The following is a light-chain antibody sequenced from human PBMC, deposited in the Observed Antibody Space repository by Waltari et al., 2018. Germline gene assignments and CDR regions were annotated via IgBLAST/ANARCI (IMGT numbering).Light chain of an antibody. V-gene: IGKV1-5*03. Sequence: TCRASLSVKNNLAWYQQKPGKAPKVLIHKASRLESGVPSRFSGSGYGTEFTLTISSLQPDDFATYYCQEYDTLPVTFGGGTKVEI. J-gene: IGKJ4*01. CDR1: LSVKNN. CDR2: KAS. CDR3: QEYDTLPVT.